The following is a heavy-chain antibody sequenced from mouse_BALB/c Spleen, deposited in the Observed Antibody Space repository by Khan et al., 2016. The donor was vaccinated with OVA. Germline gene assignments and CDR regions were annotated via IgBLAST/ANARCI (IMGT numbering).Heavy chain of an antibody. J-gene: IGHJ4*01. CDR3: ARENYYGSTCYAMDY. D-gene: IGHD1-1*01. CDR1: GYTFTSYW. Sequence: DLVKPGASVKLSCKASGYTFTSYWINWIKQRPGQGLEWIGRIAPGSGSTYYNEMFKGKATLTVDTSSSTAYIQPSSLSSEDSAVYFCARENYYGSTCYAMDYWGQGTSVTVSS. CDR2: IAPGSGST. V-gene: IGHV1S41*01.